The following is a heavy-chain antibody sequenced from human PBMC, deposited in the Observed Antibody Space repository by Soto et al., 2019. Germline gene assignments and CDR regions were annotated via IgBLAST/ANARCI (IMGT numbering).Heavy chain of an antibody. Sequence: ASVKVSCKVSGYTLTELSMHWVRQAPGKGLEWMGGFDPEDGETIYAQKFQGRVTTTEDTSTDTAYMELSSLRSEDTAVYYCATALDYYDSSGYLDYWGQGTLVTVSS. V-gene: IGHV1-24*01. J-gene: IGHJ4*02. CDR2: FDPEDGET. CDR3: ATALDYYDSSGYLDY. CDR1: GYTLTELS. D-gene: IGHD3-22*01.